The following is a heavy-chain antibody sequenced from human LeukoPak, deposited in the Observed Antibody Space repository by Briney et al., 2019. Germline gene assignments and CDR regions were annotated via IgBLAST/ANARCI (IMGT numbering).Heavy chain of an antibody. CDR3: ARGDCSGGSCYLPEYLQH. CDR1: GYTFTSYA. CDR2: INPHNGNT. D-gene: IGHD2-15*01. J-gene: IGHJ1*01. Sequence: ASVRVSCKTSGYTFTSYAISWVRQTPGQGFEWMGWINPHNGNTNYTLKLQDRVTLTADTSTSTAYMELRSLRSDDRAVYYCARGDCSGGSCYLPEYLQHWGQGTLVTVSS. V-gene: IGHV1-18*01.